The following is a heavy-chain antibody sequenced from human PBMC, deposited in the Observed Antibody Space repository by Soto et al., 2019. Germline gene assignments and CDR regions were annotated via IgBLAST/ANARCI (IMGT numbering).Heavy chain of an antibody. D-gene: IGHD5-18*01. Sequence: QVQLQESGPGLVKPSQTLSLTCTVSGGSISSGDHYWSWIRQPPGKGLEWIGYIYYSGSTYYNPSLXRRVTIXXDTSKNQFSLKLSSVTAADTAVYYCARASPVVTDVWGQGTTVTVSS. V-gene: IGHV4-30-4*01. CDR1: GGSISSGDHY. CDR3: ARASPVVTDV. CDR2: IYYSGST. J-gene: IGHJ6*02.